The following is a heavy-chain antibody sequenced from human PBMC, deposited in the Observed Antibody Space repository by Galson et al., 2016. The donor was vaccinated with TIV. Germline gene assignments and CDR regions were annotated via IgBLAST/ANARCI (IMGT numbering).Heavy chain of an antibody. J-gene: IGHJ3*02. CDR2: ISWNSGNI. CDR3: VKANVYLGLVVADGAFDI. D-gene: IGHD3-22*01. V-gene: IGHV3-9*01. Sequence: SLRLSCAASGFIFDEYAMHWVRQAPGKGLEWVSGISWNSGNIGYADSVKGRFTITRDNAKNSLYLQMNSLGPEDTALYHCVKANVYLGLVVADGAFDIWGQGTMVTVSS. CDR1: GFIFDEYA.